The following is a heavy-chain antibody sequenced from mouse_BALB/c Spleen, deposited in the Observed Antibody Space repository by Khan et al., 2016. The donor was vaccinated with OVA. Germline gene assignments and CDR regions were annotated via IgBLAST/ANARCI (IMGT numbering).Heavy chain of an antibody. J-gene: IGHJ4*01. CDR3: ARHQFPLSMDS. Sequence: QVQLKESGPDLVAPSQSLSITCTVSGFSLTSYAIHWVRQPPGKGLEWLVVIWSDGRTTYNSALKSRLSISKDNSKRQVFLKINSLQTDDTAMDYCARHQFPLSMDSWGQGTSVTVSS. V-gene: IGHV2-6-2*01. CDR1: GFSLTSYA. CDR2: IWSDGRT.